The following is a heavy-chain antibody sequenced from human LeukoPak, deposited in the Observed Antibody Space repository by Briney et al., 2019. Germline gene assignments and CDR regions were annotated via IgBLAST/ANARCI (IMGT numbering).Heavy chain of an antibody. D-gene: IGHD3-22*01. CDR3: ARGDRTYYYYMDV. CDR1: GASIIRYY. V-gene: IGHV4-4*07. J-gene: IGHJ6*03. Sequence: PSESLSLTCSVSGASIIRYYWTWIRQPVGKGLEWFGRLYTNGTVNYNPSLRSRVTMSRDTSKNQFSLKQSSVTAADTAVYYCARGDRTYYYYMDVWGKGTTVTVSS. CDR2: LYTNGTV.